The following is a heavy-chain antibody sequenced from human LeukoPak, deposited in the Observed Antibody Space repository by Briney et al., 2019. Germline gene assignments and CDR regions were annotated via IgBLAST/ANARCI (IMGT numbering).Heavy chain of an antibody. J-gene: IGHJ5*02. V-gene: IGHV3-33*01. CDR1: GFTFSTYV. Sequence: PRRSLRLSCAASGFTFSTYVMHWVRQAPGKGLDWVALLWDDGNNKYYADSVKGRFTISRDNSKSTLYLQMNSLRAEDTAVYYCARDNGEWRLNWFDHWGQGTLVTVSS. CDR2: LWDDGNNK. D-gene: IGHD2-8*01. CDR3: ARDNGEWRLNWFDH.